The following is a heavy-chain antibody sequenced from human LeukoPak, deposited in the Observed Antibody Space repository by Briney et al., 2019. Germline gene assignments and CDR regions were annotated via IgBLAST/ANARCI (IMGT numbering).Heavy chain of an antibody. J-gene: IGHJ4*02. CDR3: VRSGYSSPFDY. CDR2: IDGDDNK. D-gene: IGHD6-13*01. CDR1: GFLLSTSGMR. V-gene: IGHV2-70*04. Sequence: SGPTLVNPTQTLTLTCTFSGFLLSTSGMRVSWIRQPPGKALEWLARIDGDDNKLYSASQKTRLTISKDTSENQVVLTMTNMDPVDTATYFCVRSGYSSPFDYWGQGTLVTVSS.